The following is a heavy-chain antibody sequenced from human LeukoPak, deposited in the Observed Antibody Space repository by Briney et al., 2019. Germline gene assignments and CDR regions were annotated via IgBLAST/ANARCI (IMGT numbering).Heavy chain of an antibody. D-gene: IGHD3-10*01. CDR3: ATEFNYYGSGSYG. CDR2: IRHDGSDK. Sequence: PGGSLRLSCEASGFTFSKYGMRWVRQAPGKGLEWVAFIRHDGSDKYYIDSVKDRFIISRDNSRNTLYLQMNSLRTDDTAVYYCATEFNYYGSGSYGWGQGTLVTVSS. J-gene: IGHJ4*02. CDR1: GFTFSKYG. V-gene: IGHV3-30*02.